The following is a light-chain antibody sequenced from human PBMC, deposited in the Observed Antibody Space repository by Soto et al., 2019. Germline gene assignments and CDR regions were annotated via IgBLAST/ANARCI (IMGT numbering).Light chain of an antibody. CDR2: GAS. V-gene: IGKV3-20*01. CDR1: ERLSSVY. J-gene: IGKJ5*01. CDR3: QKYVNSPIP. Sequence: EIVLTQSPGTLSLSPGERATLSCRASERLSSVYLAWYQQRPGQPPRLLIYGASNRATGIPDRFSGSGSGTDFTLTISRLEPDDFAVYYCQKYVNSPIPVGNGTRPESK.